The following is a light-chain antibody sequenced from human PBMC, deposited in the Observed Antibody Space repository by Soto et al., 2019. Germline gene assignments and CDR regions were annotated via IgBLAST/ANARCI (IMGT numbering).Light chain of an antibody. CDR1: QSVSSSY. Sequence: IVLTQSPGTLSLSPGESPPLSCRARQSVSSSYLAWYQHKPGQAPRLLIYDTSTRVAGIPARFTGSGSGTDFTLTLSSLHSEDFAVYYCQQYNIWRSISFGQGTRLEIK. J-gene: IGKJ5*01. V-gene: IGKV3-15*01. CDR3: QQYNIWRSIS. CDR2: DTS.